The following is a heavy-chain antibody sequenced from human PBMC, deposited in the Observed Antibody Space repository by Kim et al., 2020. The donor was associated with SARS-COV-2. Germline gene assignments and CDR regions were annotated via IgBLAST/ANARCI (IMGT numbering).Heavy chain of an antibody. J-gene: IGHJ5*02. CDR1: GYTLTELS. D-gene: IGHD3-10*01. CDR3: ATGPLWFGEDPFDP. CDR2: FDPEDGET. V-gene: IGHV1-24*01. Sequence: ASVKVSCKVSGYTLTELSMHWVRQAPGKGLEWMGGFDPEDGETIYAQKFQGRVTMTEDTSTDTAYMELSSLRSEDTAVYYCATGPLWFGEDPFDPWGQGTLVTVSS.